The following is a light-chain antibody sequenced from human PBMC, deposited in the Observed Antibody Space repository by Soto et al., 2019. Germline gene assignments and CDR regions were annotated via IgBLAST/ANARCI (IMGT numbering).Light chain of an antibody. CDR2: DAS. CDR3: QHDVTSLLT. V-gene: IGKV3-20*01. CDR1: PLISNSY. J-gene: IGKJ4*01. Sequence: EIVLTQSPGTLSLSPGERATLSCRASPLISNSYSNWYQQKPGQAPRLLIYDASIRDTAIPDRFSGSGSGTDFTLTISRLEPEYFAEYYCQHDVTSLLTFGGGTKVEIK.